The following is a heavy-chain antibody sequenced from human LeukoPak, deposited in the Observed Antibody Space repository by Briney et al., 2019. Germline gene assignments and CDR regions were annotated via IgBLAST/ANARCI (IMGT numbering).Heavy chain of an antibody. Sequence: GASVKVSCKASGYIFTSYSISWVRQAPGQGLEWMGWIYPNRGGTNYAQKFQGRVTMTRDTSINTAYMELSRLRSDDTAVYYCARAYDGSGNLDYWGQGTLVTVSS. D-gene: IGHD3-22*01. CDR3: ARAYDGSGNLDY. J-gene: IGHJ4*02. CDR2: IYPNRGGT. CDR1: GYIFTSYS. V-gene: IGHV1-2*02.